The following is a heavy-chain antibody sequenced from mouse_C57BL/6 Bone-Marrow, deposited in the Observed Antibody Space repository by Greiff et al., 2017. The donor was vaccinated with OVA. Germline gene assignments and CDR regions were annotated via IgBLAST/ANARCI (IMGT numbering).Heavy chain of an antibody. D-gene: IGHD2-3*01. J-gene: IGHJ4*01. Sequence: EVQRVESGGGLVQPKGSLKLSCAASGFSFNTYAMNWVRQAPGKGLEWVARIRSKSNNYATYYADSVKDRFTISRDDSESMLYLQMNNLKTEDTAMYYCVRSDGYGGYAMDYWGQGTSVTVSS. CDR1: GFSFNTYA. CDR3: VRSDGYGGYAMDY. CDR2: IRSKSNNYAT. V-gene: IGHV10-1*01.